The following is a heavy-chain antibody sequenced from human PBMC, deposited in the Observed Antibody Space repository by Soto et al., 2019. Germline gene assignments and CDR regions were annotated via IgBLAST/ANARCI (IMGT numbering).Heavy chain of an antibody. J-gene: IGHJ4*02. D-gene: IGHD1-7*01. V-gene: IGHV4-59*08. CDR3: ARTVPELGYYFDY. CDR2: IYYSGST. Sequence: QVQLQESGPGLVKPSETLSLTCTVSGGSISSYYWSWIRQPPGKGLEWIGYIYYSGSTNYNPSLKSRVTLSVDTSKNQFSLKLSSVTAADTAVYYCARTVPELGYYFDYWGQGTLVTVSS. CDR1: GGSISSYY.